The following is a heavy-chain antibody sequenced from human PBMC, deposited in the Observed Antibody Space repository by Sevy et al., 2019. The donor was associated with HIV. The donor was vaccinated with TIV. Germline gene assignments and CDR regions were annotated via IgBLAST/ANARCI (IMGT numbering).Heavy chain of an antibody. Sequence: GGSLRLSCAASGFTFSSYSMNWVRQAPGKGLEWVSYISSSNSTIYYADSVKGRFTISSDNAKNSLYLQMNSLRDEDTAVYYCAGEGWLQFGDAFDISGQGTMVTVSS. D-gene: IGHD5-12*01. CDR3: AGEGWLQFGDAFDI. CDR2: ISSSNSTI. J-gene: IGHJ3*02. CDR1: GFTFSSYS. V-gene: IGHV3-48*02.